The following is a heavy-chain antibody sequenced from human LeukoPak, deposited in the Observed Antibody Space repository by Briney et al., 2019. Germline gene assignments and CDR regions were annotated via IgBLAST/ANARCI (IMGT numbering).Heavy chain of an antibody. V-gene: IGHV1-18*04. Sequence: GASVKVSCKASGYTFTSYGISWVRQAPGQGLEWMGWISAYNGNTNYAQRLQGRVTMTTDTSTSTAYMELRSLRSDDTAVYYCARVNMGSGWPSYYYYGMDVWGKGTTVTVSS. CDR3: ARVNMGSGWPSYYYYGMDV. J-gene: IGHJ6*04. CDR2: ISAYNGNT. D-gene: IGHD6-19*01. CDR1: GYTFTSYG.